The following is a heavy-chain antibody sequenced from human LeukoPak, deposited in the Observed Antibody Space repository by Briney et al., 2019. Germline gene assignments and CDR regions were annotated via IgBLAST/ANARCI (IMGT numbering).Heavy chain of an antibody. J-gene: IGHJ4*02. Sequence: PSETLFLTCAVYGGSFSGYYWSWLRQPPGKGLEWIGEINHSGSTNYNPSLKSRVTISVDTSKNQFSLKLSSVTAADTAVYYCAREAYYDILTGYPIGPYYFDYWGQGTLVTVSS. CDR2: INHSGST. D-gene: IGHD3-9*01. V-gene: IGHV4-34*01. CDR1: GGSFSGYY. CDR3: AREAYYDILTGYPIGPYYFDY.